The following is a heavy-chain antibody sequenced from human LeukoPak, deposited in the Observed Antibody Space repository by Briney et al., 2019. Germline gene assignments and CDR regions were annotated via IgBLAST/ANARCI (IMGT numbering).Heavy chain of an antibody. CDR1: GYTFTTYY. D-gene: IGHD3-22*01. J-gene: IGHJ4*02. CDR2: INPSGGST. CDR3: ARASDSSGYYAPQHYFDY. V-gene: IGHV1-46*03. Sequence: ASVKVSCKASGYTFTTYYMHWVRQAPGQGLEWMGIINPSGGSTSHAQKFQGRVTMTRDTSTSTVYMELSSLRSEDTAVYYCARASDSSGYYAPQHYFDYWGQGTPATVSS.